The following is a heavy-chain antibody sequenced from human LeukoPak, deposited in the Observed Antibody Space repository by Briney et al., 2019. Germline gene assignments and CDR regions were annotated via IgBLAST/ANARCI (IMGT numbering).Heavy chain of an antibody. CDR1: GYTFTDYY. V-gene: IGHV1-2*02. Sequence: ASVKVSCKTSGYTFTDYYIYWVRQAPGQGPECMGWINPNGGATDYAQKFQGRVTMTRETSISTAYMELTRLTSGDTAVYYCARWVAADGTSNWFDPWGQGTLVTVSS. CDR2: INPNGGAT. J-gene: IGHJ5*02. CDR3: ARWVAADGTSNWFDP. D-gene: IGHD6-13*01.